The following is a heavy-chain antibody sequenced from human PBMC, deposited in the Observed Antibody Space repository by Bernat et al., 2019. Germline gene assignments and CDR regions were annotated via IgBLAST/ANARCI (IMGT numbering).Heavy chain of an antibody. CDR2: IYYSGST. V-gene: IGHV4-59*01. Sequence: QVQLQESGPGLVKPSETLSLTCTVSGGSISSYYWSWIRQPPGKRLEWIGYIYYSGSTNYNPSLKSRVTISVDTSQNQFSLKMSSVTAADTAVDYCAGVTRGDMDVWGKGTTVTVSS. CDR3: AGVTRGDMDV. CDR1: GGSISSYY. D-gene: IGHD3-10*01. J-gene: IGHJ6*03.